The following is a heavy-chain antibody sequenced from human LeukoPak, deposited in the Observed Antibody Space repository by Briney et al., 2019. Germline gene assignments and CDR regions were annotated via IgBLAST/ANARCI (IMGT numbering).Heavy chain of an antibody. CDR3: ARAYYDSSGYYSDAFDI. CDR1: GYTFTSYG. D-gene: IGHD3-22*01. CDR2: ISAYNGNT. V-gene: IGHV1-18*01. Sequence: ASVKVSCKASGYTFTSYGISWVRQAPGQGLEWMGWISAYNGNTNYAQKLQGRVTMTTDTSTSTAYMELWSLRSDDTAVYYCARAYYDSSGYYSDAFDIWGQGTMVTVSS. J-gene: IGHJ3*02.